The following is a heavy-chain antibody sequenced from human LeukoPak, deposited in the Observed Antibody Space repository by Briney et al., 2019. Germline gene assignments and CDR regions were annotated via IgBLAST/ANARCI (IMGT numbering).Heavy chain of an antibody. J-gene: IGHJ4*02. CDR1: GGSISSGSYY. Sequence: PSETLSLTCTVSGGSISSGSYYWSWIRQPAGKGLEWIGRIYTSGSTNYNPSLKSRVTISVDTSKNQFSLKLSSVTAADTAVYYCARVRRELLAFDYWGQGTLVTVSS. V-gene: IGHV4-61*02. CDR2: IYTSGST. CDR3: ARVRRELLAFDY. D-gene: IGHD1-26*01.